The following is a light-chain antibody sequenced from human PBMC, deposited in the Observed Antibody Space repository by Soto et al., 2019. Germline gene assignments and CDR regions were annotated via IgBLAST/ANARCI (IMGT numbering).Light chain of an antibody. CDR2: EVS. V-gene: IGLV2-14*01. CDR3: RSYTSSSTQV. J-gene: IGLJ1*01. Sequence: QSVLTQPASVSGSPGQSITISCTGTSSDVGGYNYVSWYQQHPGKAPKLMIYEVSNRPSGVSNRFSGSKSGNTASLTISGLQAEDEADYYCRSYTSSSTQVFGTGTKVTV. CDR1: SSDVGGYNY.